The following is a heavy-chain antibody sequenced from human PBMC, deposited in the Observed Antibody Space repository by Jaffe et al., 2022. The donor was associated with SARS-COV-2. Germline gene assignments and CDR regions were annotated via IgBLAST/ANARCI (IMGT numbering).Heavy chain of an antibody. V-gene: IGHV3-9*01. J-gene: IGHJ4*02. Sequence: EVELVESGGGLVQPGRSLRLSCAASGFTFDNYAMHWVRQAPGKGLEWVSGISWDGGTSAYADSVRGRFTISRDDAKRSLYLQMNSLRPEDTAFYYCARRGTTVTPRAFYFDWWGQGTLVTVSS. CDR3: ARRGTTVTPRAFYFDW. CDR1: GFTFDNYA. D-gene: IGHD4-17*01. CDR2: ISWDGGTS.